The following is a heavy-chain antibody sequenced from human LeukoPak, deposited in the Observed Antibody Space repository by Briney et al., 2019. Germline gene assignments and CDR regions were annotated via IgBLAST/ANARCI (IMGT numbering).Heavy chain of an antibody. J-gene: IGHJ4*02. CDR2: ISYDGSNK. V-gene: IGHV3-30*04. CDR3: ARFPIRGSSSDY. D-gene: IGHD3-10*01. CDR1: GFTFSSYA. Sequence: GGSLRLSCAASGFTFSSYAMHWVRQAPGKRLEWVAVISYDGSNKYYADSVKGRFTISRDNSKNTLYLQMNSLRAEDTAVYYCARFPIRGSSSDYWGQGTLVTVSS.